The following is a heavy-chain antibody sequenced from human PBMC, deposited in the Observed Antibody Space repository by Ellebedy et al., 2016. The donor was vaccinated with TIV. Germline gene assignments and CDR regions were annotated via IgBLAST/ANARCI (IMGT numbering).Heavy chain of an antibody. D-gene: IGHD3-22*01. V-gene: IGHV3-23*01. J-gene: IGHJ4*02. CDR2: IRTTGT. CDR1: GFTFSSYA. Sequence: GESLKISCAASGFTFSSYAMPWVRQAPGTGLGWVSTIRTTGTYYADSVGGRFSISRDNSKNTLSLQMNILRADDTAVYYCARENYYDSYGYFVYWGQGSLVTGSS. CDR3: ARENYYDSYGYFVY.